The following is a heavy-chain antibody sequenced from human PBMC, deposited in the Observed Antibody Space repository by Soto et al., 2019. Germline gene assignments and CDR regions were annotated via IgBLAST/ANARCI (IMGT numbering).Heavy chain of an antibody. Sequence: QVQLVESGGGVVQPGRSLRLSCAASGFTFSSYAMHWVRQAPGKGLEWVAVISYDGSNKYYADSVKGRFTISRDNSKNTLYLQMNSLRAEDTAVYYCARENDCGDQYGMDVWGQGTTVTVSS. CDR2: ISYDGSNK. CDR3: ARENDCGDQYGMDV. D-gene: IGHD4-17*01. V-gene: IGHV3-30-3*01. J-gene: IGHJ6*02. CDR1: GFTFSSYA.